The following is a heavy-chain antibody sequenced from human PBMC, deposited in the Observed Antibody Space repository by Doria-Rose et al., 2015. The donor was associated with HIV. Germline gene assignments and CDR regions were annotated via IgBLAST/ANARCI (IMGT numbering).Heavy chain of an antibody. CDR2: TYHTGTS. V-gene: IGHV4-31*03. D-gene: IGHD3-3*01. CDR3: ARMGSYRELDY. CDR1: GASVSSRGYY. Sequence: QVQLQESGPGLVKPSETLSLTCSGSGASVSSRGYYWNWIRQVPGKGLESLGYTYHTGTSDYSPSLKSRLNMAVDTTKNQFSLKLSFVTVADTAVYYCARMGSYRELDYWGQGALVIVSA. J-gene: IGHJ4*02.